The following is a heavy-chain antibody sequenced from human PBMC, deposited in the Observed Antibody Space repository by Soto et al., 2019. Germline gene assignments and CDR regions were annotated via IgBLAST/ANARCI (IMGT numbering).Heavy chain of an antibody. CDR3: ARRRWDAFDI. CDR1: GFTFSDYY. Sequence: QVQLVESGGGLVKPGGSLRLSCAASGFTFSDYYMSWIRQAPGEGLEWVSYISSSPTYTDYADSVKGRFTISRDNAKNSLYLQMNSLRAEDTAVYYCARRRWDAFDIWGQGTMVTVSS. D-gene: IGHD6-13*01. V-gene: IGHV3-11*05. J-gene: IGHJ3*02. CDR2: ISSSPTYT.